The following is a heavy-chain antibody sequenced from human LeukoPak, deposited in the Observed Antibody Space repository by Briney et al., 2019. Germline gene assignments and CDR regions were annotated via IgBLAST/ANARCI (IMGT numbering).Heavy chain of an antibody. J-gene: IGHJ4*02. Sequence: GGSLRLSCAASGFTFRTYWMSWVRQAPGKGLEWVANINEDGSEKYYVDSVKGRFTISRDNAKNSLHVQMNSLRAEDTAVYYCATIRSSSFDHWGQGTLVTVSS. D-gene: IGHD3-10*01. CDR1: GFTFRTYW. V-gene: IGHV3-7*01. CDR2: INEDGSEK. CDR3: ATIRSSSFDH.